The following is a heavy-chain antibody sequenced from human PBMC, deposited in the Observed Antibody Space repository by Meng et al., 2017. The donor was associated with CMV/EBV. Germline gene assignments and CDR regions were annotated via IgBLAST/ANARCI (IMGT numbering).Heavy chain of an antibody. CDR3: ARDRYFDY. Sequence: SVKGSCKAAGYTFTNYYMHWVRQAPGQGLEWMGIINPSGGSTSYAQKFQGRVTMTRDTSTSTVYMELSSLRSEDTAVYYCARDRYFDYWGQGTLVTVSS. J-gene: IGHJ4*02. CDR2: INPSGGST. V-gene: IGHV1-46*01. CDR1: GYTFTNYY.